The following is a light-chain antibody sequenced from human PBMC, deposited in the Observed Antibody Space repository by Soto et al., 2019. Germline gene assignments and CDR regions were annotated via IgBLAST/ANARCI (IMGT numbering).Light chain of an antibody. V-gene: IGKV1-39*01. CDR3: EQSFRTPRM. CDR1: QSISSW. J-gene: IGKJ1*01. Sequence: QMPRSPSKERESVGEGETVDCRGSQSISSWLAWYQQKPGKAPKLLIYGASSLQSGVPSRFSGRGSGPDFSPAIRSLQSEDYGVHYIEQSFRTPRMFGRGTKVDIK. CDR2: GAS.